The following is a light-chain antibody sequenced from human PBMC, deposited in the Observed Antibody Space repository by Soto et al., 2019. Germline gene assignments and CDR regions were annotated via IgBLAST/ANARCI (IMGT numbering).Light chain of an antibody. J-gene: IGLJ3*02. V-gene: IGLV2-14*01. CDR2: AIS. Sequence: QSVLTQPASVSGSPGQSITISCTGTSSDVGGYNYVSWYQHHPGKAPRLLTYAISNRPSGVSSRFSGSKSGNTASLTISGLLAEDEADYYCSSYTSSDTWVFGGGTQVTVL. CDR1: SSDVGGYNY. CDR3: SSYTSSDTWV.